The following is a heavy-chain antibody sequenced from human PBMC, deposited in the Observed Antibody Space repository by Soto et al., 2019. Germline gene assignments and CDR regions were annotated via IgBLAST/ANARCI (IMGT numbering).Heavy chain of an antibody. V-gene: IGHV3-33*01. D-gene: IGHD3-22*01. CDR2: IWNDGIRK. CDR3: ARDDDYEANAFDY. J-gene: IGHJ4*02. CDR1: GFTFSRYG. Sequence: GGSLRLSCAASGFTFSRYGMHWVRQAPGKGLEWVALIWNDGIRKVYVDSVKGRFTVSRDNSKNTLDLQMNSLRAEDTAVYYCARDDDYEANAFDYWGPGTLVTVSS.